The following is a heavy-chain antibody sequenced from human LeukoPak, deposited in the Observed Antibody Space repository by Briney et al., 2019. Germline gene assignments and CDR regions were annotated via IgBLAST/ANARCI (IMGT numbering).Heavy chain of an antibody. V-gene: IGHV1-46*01. J-gene: IGHJ4*02. CDR1: GYTFTSYY. CDR2: INPSGGST. D-gene: IGHD3-22*01. CDR3: ARVPGDSSGGPLDY. Sequence: ASVTVSCTASGYTFTSYYMHWVRQAPGQGLEWMGIINPSGGSTSYAQKFQGSVTMTRDVSTSTVYMELSSLRSEDTAVYYCARVPGDSSGGPLDYWGQGTLVTVSS.